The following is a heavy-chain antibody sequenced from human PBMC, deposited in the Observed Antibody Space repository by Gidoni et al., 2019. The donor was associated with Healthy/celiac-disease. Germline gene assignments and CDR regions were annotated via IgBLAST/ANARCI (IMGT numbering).Heavy chain of an antibody. J-gene: IGHJ4*02. CDR1: GGSISSYY. CDR2: FYYSGST. D-gene: IGHD6-13*01. V-gene: IGHV4-59*01. Sequence: QVQLQESGPGLVKPSETLSLTCTVSGGSISSYYWSWIRQPPGKGLEWIGYFYYSGSTNYNPSLKSRVTISVDTSKNQFSLKLSSVTAADTAVYYCARAAAGRGDIDYWGQGTLVTVSS. CDR3: ARAAAGRGDIDY.